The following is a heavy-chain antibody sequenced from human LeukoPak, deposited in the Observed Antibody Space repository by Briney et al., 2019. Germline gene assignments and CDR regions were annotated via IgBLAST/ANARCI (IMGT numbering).Heavy chain of an antibody. CDR1: GFTFSSYS. D-gene: IGHD5-18*01. CDR2: ISSSSSYI. CDR3: AREGYSYGSYYFDY. V-gene: IGHV3-21*01. Sequence: GGSLRLSCAASGFTFSSYSMNWVRQAPGKGLEWVSSISSSSSYIYYADSVKGRFTISRDNAKNSLYLQMNSLRAEDTAVYYCAREGYSYGSYYFDYWGQGTLVTVSS. J-gene: IGHJ4*02.